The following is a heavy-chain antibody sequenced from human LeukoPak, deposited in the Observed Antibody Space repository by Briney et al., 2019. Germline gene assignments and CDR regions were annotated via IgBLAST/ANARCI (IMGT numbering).Heavy chain of an antibody. Sequence: SVKVSCKASGFTFTSSAMQWVRQARGQRLEWIGWIVVGSGNTNYAQKFQERVTITRDMSTSTAYMELSSLRSEDTAVYYCAAASGGSPGGMDVWGQGTTVTVSS. CDR2: IVVGSGNT. V-gene: IGHV1-58*02. CDR3: AAASGGSPGGMDV. J-gene: IGHJ6*02. D-gene: IGHD2-15*01. CDR1: GFTFTSSA.